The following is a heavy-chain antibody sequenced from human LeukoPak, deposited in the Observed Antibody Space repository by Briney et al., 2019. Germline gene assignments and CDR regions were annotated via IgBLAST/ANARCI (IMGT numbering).Heavy chain of an antibody. CDR3: AKDARRTFGLSSGLYRGSYYFDY. CDR2: IYSGGNT. V-gene: IGHV3-66*01. Sequence: GGSLRLSCAASGFTVSRNYMSWVRQAPGKGLECVSVIYSGGNTYYTDSVKGRFTISRDNSKNTLYLQMNSLRAEDTAVYYCAKDARRTFGLSSGLYRGSYYFDYWGQGTLVTVSS. J-gene: IGHJ4*02. D-gene: IGHD6-19*01. CDR1: GFTVSRNY.